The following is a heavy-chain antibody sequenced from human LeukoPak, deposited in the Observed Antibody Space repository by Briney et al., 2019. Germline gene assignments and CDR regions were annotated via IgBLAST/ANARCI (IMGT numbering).Heavy chain of an antibody. D-gene: IGHD2-21*02. CDR2: ISGSGGST. J-gene: IGHJ4*02. V-gene: IGHV3-23*01. CDR3: AKRYCGGDCYSGPYYFDY. CDR1: GFTFSSYG. Sequence: GGTLRLSCAASGFTFSSYGMSWVRQAPGKGLEWVSAISGSGGSTYYADSVKGRFTISRDNSKNTLYLQMNSLRAEDTAVYYCAKRYCGGDCYSGPYYFDYWGQGTLVTVSS.